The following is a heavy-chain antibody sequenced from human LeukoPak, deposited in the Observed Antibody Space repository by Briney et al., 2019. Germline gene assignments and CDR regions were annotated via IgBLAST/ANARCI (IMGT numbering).Heavy chain of an antibody. Sequence: SETLSLTCAVYGGSFSGYYWSWIRQPPGKGLEWIGEINHSGSTNYNPSLKSRVTISVDTSKNQFSLQLNSVTPEDTAVYYCARVHSSGWYYFDYWGQGTLVTVSS. J-gene: IGHJ4*02. CDR1: GGSFSGYY. V-gene: IGHV4-34*01. CDR3: ARVHSSGWYYFDY. CDR2: INHSGST. D-gene: IGHD6-19*01.